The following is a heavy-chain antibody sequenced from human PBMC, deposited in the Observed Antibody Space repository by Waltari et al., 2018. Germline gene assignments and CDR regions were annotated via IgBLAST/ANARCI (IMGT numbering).Heavy chain of an antibody. CDR2: ISPDGKSF. Sequence: DVHLVESGGGLFPPGKSLRLSCKASGFSFTDFTSGMTWVRQAPGKGLERVENISPDGKSFCYADSVRGRFTISRDNANNSVFLQMSNLRVDDTAVYFCTNGFGFFVHWGQGTLVTVSS. J-gene: IGHJ4*02. V-gene: IGHV3-48*01. CDR3: TNGFGFFVH. CDR1: GFSFTDFTSG. D-gene: IGHD3-16*01.